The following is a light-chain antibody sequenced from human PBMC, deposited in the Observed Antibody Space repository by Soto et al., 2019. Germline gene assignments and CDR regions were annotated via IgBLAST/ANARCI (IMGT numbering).Light chain of an antibody. CDR2: STY. CDR3: QQTNSFPRT. Sequence: DIQMTQSPSSVSASVVDRVTITCWASQDISCWFAWHQQKPGKAPTLLIYSTYSLQSGVPARFSGSGSGTDLTLTISSLQPEYFATYYCQQTNSFPRTFGQGTKLEIK. J-gene: IGKJ2*01. CDR1: QDISCW. V-gene: IGKV1-12*01.